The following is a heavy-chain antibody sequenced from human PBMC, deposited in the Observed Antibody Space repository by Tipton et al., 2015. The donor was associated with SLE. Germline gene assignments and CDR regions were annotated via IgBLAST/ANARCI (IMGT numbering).Heavy chain of an antibody. Sequence: GSLRLSCAASGFTFSSYGMHWVRQAPGKGLEWVAFIRYDGSNKYYADSVKGRFTISRDNSKNTLYLQMNSLRAEDTAVYYCAKIAGAVAVTNYFDYWGQGTLVTVSS. J-gene: IGHJ4*02. CDR3: AKIAGAVAVTNYFDY. CDR1: GFTFSSYG. V-gene: IGHV3-30*02. D-gene: IGHD6-19*01. CDR2: IRYDGSNK.